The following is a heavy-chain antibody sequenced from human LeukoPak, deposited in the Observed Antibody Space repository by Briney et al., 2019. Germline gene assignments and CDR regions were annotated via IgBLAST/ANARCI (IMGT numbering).Heavy chain of an antibody. CDR2: ISAYDGNT. CDR3: TRDVLEWSYGMDV. CDR1: GYIFTSYG. J-gene: IGHJ6*02. V-gene: IGHV1-18*01. Sequence: GASVKVSCKASGYIFTSYGISWVRQAPGQGLEWMGRISAYDGNTNYAQKLQGRVTMTTDTSTSTAYMELRSLRFDDTAVYYCTRDVLEWSYGMDVWGQGTTVIVSS. D-gene: IGHD3-3*01.